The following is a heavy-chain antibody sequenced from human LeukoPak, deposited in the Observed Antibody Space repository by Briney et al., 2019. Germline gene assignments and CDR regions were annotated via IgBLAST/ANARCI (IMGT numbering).Heavy chain of an antibody. J-gene: IGHJ5*02. CDR1: GGSISSYY. CDR2: IYTSGST. D-gene: IGHD4-17*01. V-gene: IGHV4-4*07. Sequence: SETLSLTCTVSGGSISSYYCSWIRQPAGKGLEWIGRIYTSGSTNYNPSLKSRVTMSVDTSKNQFSLKLSSVTAADTAVYYCVRLRGYGDYVWFDPWGQGTLVTVSS. CDR3: VRLRGYGDYVWFDP.